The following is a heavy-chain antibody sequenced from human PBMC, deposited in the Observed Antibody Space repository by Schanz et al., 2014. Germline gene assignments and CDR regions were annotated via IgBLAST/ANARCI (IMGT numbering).Heavy chain of an antibody. J-gene: IGHJ4*02. CDR1: GGSISNNY. D-gene: IGHD2-2*01. CDR2: IYSSGST. V-gene: IGHV4-59*01. CDR3: ASETVQYCDSTTCYESGYIDY. Sequence: QVHLQESGPGLVKPSETLSLTCTVSGGSISNNYWGWIRQPPGKGLEWIRNIYSSGSTNYNPSLKSRVTISGDTSKNQFSLRLSSVTAADTAVYYCASETVQYCDSTTCYESGYIDYWGQGTPVTVSS.